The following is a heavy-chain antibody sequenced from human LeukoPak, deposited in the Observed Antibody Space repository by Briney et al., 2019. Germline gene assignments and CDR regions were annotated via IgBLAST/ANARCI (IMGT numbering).Heavy chain of an antibody. CDR1: GFTFTSYN. Sequence: PGGSLRLSCAASGFTFTSYNMNWVRQAPGKGLEWVSSITSSSSYIYYADSVKGRFTISRDNAKNSLYLQMNSLRAEDTAVYYCAELGITMIGGVWGKGTTVTISS. V-gene: IGHV3-21*01. CDR2: ITSSSSYI. J-gene: IGHJ6*04. D-gene: IGHD3-10*02. CDR3: AELGITMIGGV.